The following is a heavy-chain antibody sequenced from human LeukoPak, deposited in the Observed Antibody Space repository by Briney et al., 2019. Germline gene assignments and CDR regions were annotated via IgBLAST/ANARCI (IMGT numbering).Heavy chain of an antibody. J-gene: IGHJ4*02. V-gene: IGHV3-30*02. CDR3: ARNVGYSYEVPGGLPDY. D-gene: IGHD5-18*01. Sequence: GGSLRLSCAASGFTFSSYGMHWVRQAPGKGLEWVAFIRYDGSNKYYADSVKGRFTISRDNSKNTLYLQMNSLRAEDTAVYYCARNVGYSYEVPGGLPDYWGQGTLVTVSS. CDR2: IRYDGSNK. CDR1: GFTFSSYG.